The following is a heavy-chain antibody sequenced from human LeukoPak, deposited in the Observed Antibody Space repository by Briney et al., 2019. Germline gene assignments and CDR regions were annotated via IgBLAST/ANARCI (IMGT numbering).Heavy chain of an antibody. V-gene: IGHV4-38-2*01. Sequence: PSETLSLTCAVSGYSISSGYYCGWIRQPPGKGLEWIGSIYHSGSTYYNPSLKSRVTISVDTSKNQFSLKLSSVTAADTAVYYCARRDGWFDPWGQGTLVTVSS. CDR2: IYHSGST. CDR3: ARRDGWFDP. CDR1: GYSISSGYY. J-gene: IGHJ5*02. D-gene: IGHD5-24*01.